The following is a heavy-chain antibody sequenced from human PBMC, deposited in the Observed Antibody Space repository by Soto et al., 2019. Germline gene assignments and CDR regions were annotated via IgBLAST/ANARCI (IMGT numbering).Heavy chain of an antibody. Sequence: QVQLVQSGAEVKKPGSSVKVSCKASGGAFRSYTISWVRQAPGQGLEWMGGITPIFGAANYAQKFEGRVTISATNTTTTAYMELSNPTSADTAVYYCARDEITVANRVGMDVWGQGTTVIVSS. CDR2: ITPIFGAA. J-gene: IGHJ6*02. V-gene: IGHV1-69*06. CDR1: GGAFRSYT. D-gene: IGHD6-19*01. CDR3: ARDEITVANRVGMDV.